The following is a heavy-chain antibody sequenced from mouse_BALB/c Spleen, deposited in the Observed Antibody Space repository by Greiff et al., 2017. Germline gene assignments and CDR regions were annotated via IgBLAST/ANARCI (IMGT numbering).Heavy chain of an antibody. CDR2: IYPGNVNT. V-gene: IGHV1S56*01. J-gene: IGHJ3*01. Sequence: QVQLQQSGPELVKPGASVRISCKASGYTFTSYYIHWVKQRPGQGLEWIGWIYPGNVNTKYNEKFKGKATLTADKSSSTAYMQLSSLTSEDSAVYFCARPGTDWFAYWGQGTLVTVSA. D-gene: IGHD4-1*01. CDR1: GYTFTSYY. CDR3: ARPGTDWFAY.